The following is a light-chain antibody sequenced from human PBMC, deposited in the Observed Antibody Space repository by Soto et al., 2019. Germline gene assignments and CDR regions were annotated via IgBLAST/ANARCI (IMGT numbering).Light chain of an antibody. J-gene: IGLJ2*01. Sequence: QSALTQPASVSGSPGQSITISCTGTSSDVGGYNYVSWYQQHPGKAPKLMIYDVSYRPSGVSNRFSGSKSDNTASLTISGLQAEDEADYYCSSYTSSSILVVFGGGTKVTVL. CDR3: SSYTSSSILVV. CDR1: SSDVGGYNY. V-gene: IGLV2-14*01. CDR2: DVS.